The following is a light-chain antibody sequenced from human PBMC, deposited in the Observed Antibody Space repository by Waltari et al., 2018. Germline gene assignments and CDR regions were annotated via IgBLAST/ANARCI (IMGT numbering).Light chain of an antibody. CDR2: KAS. V-gene: IGKV1-5*03. Sequence: DIQMTQSPPTLSASVGDRVTITCRASQSISSWLAWYQQKPGKAPKLLIYKASSLESGVPSRFSGSGSGTEFTLTISSLQPDDFATYYCQYRTNWPLTFGGGTKVEMK. CDR1: QSISSW. CDR3: QYRTNWPLT. J-gene: IGKJ4*01.